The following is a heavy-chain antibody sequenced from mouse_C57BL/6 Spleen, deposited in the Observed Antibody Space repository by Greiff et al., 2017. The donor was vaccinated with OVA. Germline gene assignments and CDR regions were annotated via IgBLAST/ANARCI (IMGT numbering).Heavy chain of an antibody. CDR1: GFSLTSYG. V-gene: IGHV2-6*01. J-gene: IGHJ3*01. CDR2: IWGVGST. D-gene: IGHD2-1*01. Sequence: VQLVESGPGLVAPSQSLSITCTVSGFSLTSYGVDWVRQSPGKGLEWLGVIWGVGSTNYNSALKSRLSISKDNSKSQVFLKMNSLQTDDTAMYYCASDPYGNYGGTFAYWGQGTLVTVSA. CDR3: ASDPYGNYGGTFAY.